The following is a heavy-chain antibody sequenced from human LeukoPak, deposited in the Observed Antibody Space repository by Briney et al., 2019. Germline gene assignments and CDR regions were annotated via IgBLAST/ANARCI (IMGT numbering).Heavy chain of an antibody. CDR3: ARTNRYCSGGSCYAGHFDY. V-gene: IGHV3-7*05. J-gene: IGHJ4*02. D-gene: IGHD2-15*01. CDR2: IKQDGSAK. Sequence: GGSLRLSCAASGFTLLNYWMSWVRQAPGKGLEWVANIKQDGSAKYYVDSVKGRFTISRDNAKDSLYLQMNSLRAEDTAVYYCARTNRYCSGGSCYAGHFDYWGQGTLVTVSS. CDR1: GFTLLNYW.